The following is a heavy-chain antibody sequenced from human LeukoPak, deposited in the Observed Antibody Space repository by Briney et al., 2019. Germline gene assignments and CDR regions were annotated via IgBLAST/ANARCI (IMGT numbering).Heavy chain of an antibody. CDR1: GFTFSSYS. Sequence: GGSLRLSCAASGFTFSSYSMNWVRQAPGKGLEWVAVISYDGSNKYYADSVKGRFTISRDNSKNTLYLQMNSLRAEDTAVYYCAKLRPAAIGAQYFDYWGQGTLVTVSS. D-gene: IGHD2-2*02. V-gene: IGHV3-30*18. CDR2: ISYDGSNK. CDR3: AKLRPAAIGAQYFDY. J-gene: IGHJ4*02.